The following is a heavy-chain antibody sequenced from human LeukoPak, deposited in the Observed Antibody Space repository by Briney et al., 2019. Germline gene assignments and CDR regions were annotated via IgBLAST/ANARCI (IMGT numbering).Heavy chain of an antibody. J-gene: IGHJ4*02. CDR2: IYYSGST. D-gene: IGHD1-26*01. CDR3: ASSGSYQYWPVYFDY. Sequence: SVTLSLTCTVSGGSISSYYWSWIRQPPAKGLEWIGYIYYSGSTNYNPSLKSRVTISVDTSKNQFSLKLSSVTAADTAVYYCASSGSYQYWPVYFDYWGQGTLVTVSS. CDR1: GGSISSYY. V-gene: IGHV4-59*01.